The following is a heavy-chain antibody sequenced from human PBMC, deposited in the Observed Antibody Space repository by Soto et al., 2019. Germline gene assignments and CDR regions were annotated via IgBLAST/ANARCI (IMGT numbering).Heavy chain of an antibody. D-gene: IGHD6-6*01. CDR3: ARGSLSSSSSWFDP. V-gene: IGHV4-31*03. CDR2: IYYSGRT. J-gene: IGHJ5*02. Sequence: SETLSLTCTVSGGSISSGGYYWSWIRQHPGKGLEWIGYIYYSGRTYYNPSLHSRVSIAVDTTENQFSLKLTSVTAADTSVYYCARGSLSSSSSWFDPWGRGTLVTVSS. CDR1: GGSISSGGYY.